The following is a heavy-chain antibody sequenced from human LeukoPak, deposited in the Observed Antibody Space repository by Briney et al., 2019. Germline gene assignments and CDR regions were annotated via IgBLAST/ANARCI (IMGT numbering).Heavy chain of an antibody. D-gene: IGHD3-10*01. CDR2: FYYSGST. Sequence: SETLSLTCNVSGGSIGSYYWTWLRQPPGRGLEWIEYFYYSGSTNYSPSLESRVSISVDTSKKQFSLRLNTVTAADTAIYYCARGRARDGSYPWIDSWGQGTLVTVSS. CDR3: ARGRARDGSYPWIDS. V-gene: IGHV4-59*01. J-gene: IGHJ5*01. CDR1: GGSIGSYY.